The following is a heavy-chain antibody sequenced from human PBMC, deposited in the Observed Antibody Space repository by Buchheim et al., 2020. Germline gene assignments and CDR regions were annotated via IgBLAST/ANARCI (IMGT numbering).Heavy chain of an antibody. D-gene: IGHD2-2*01. Sequence: QVTLRESGPALVKPTQTLTLTCTFSGFSPSTSGMCVSCIRQPPGKALEWLARIDWDDDKYYSTSLKTRLTFPKDTPKTQVVLTMTNMDPVDTATYYCARTPDSTLSCWFDPWGQGTL. J-gene: IGHJ5*02. CDR2: IDWDDDK. V-gene: IGHV2-70*15. CDR1: GFSPSTSGMC. CDR3: ARTPDSTLSCWFDP.